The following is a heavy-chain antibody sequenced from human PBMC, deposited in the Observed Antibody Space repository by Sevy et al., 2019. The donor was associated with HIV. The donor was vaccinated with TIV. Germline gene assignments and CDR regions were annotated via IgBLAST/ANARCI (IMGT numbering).Heavy chain of an antibody. CDR2: ISSSGSLI. Sequence: GGSLRLSCAASGFTFSSFEMNWVRQTPGKGLEWVSFISSSGSLIYYADSVKGRFTISRDKAKNSLYLQMTSLRTEDTGVYYCTSDLPPSATTVEHFDYWGQGTLVTVSS. CDR1: GFTFSSFE. V-gene: IGHV3-48*03. CDR3: TSDLPPSATTVEHFDY. J-gene: IGHJ4*02. D-gene: IGHD4-17*01.